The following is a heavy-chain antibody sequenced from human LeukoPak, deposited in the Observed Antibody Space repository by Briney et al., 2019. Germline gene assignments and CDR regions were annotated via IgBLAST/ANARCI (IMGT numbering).Heavy chain of an antibody. D-gene: IGHD4-11*01. CDR1: GGTFSSYA. V-gene: IGHV1-69*05. J-gene: IGHJ6*03. CDR2: IIPIFGTA. Sequence: GSSVKVSCKASGGTFSSYAISRVRQAPGQGLEWMGGIIPIFGTANYAQKFQGRVTITTDESTSTAYMELSSLRSEDTAVYYCARDQMTTVTPGYYYYYMDVWGKGTTVTVSS. CDR3: ARDQMTTVTPGYYYYYMDV.